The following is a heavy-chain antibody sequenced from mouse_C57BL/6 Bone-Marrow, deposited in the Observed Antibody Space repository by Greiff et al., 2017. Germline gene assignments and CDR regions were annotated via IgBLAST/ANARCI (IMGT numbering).Heavy chain of an antibody. V-gene: IGHV5-4*03. CDR2: ISDGGSYT. CDR1: GFTFSSYA. J-gene: IGHJ1*03. CDR3: ARSTVVTTWYFDV. D-gene: IGHD2-2*01. Sequence: DVMLVESGGGLVKPGGSLKLSCAASGFTFSSYAMSWVRQTPEKRLEWVATISDGGSYTYYPDNVKGRFTISRDNAKNNLYLQMSHLESEDTAMFYCARSTVVTTWYFDVWGTGTTVTVSS.